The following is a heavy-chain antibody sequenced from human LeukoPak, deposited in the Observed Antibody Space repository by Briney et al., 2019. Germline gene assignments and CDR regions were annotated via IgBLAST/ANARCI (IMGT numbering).Heavy chain of an antibody. CDR3: ATXXXTRXXXXXY. V-gene: IGHV4-34*01. Sequence: TSETLSLTCAVYGGSFSEYYWNWIRQSPGEGLEWIGEISHSGGIKYNPSLKSRVTMSPDTSKNQFSLKLRSVTAADTAIYYCATXXXTRXXXXXYWG. J-gene: IGHJ4*01. D-gene: IGHD2-21*02. CDR1: GGSFSEYY. CDR2: ISHSGGI.